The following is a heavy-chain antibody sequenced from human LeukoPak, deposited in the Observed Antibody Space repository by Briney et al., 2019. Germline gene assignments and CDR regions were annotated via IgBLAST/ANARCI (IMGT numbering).Heavy chain of an antibody. CDR3: ARGLYGDYFDY. D-gene: IGHD4-17*01. Sequence: GGSLRLSCAASGFTFSSYGMSWVRQAPGKGLEWVANIKQDGSEKYYVDSVKGRFTISRDNAKNSLYLQMNSLRAEDTAVYYCARGLYGDYFDYWGQGTLVTVSS. J-gene: IGHJ4*02. V-gene: IGHV3-7*01. CDR2: IKQDGSEK. CDR1: GFTFSSYG.